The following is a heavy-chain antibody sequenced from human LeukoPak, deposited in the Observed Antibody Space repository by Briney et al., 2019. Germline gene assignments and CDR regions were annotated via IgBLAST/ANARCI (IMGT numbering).Heavy chain of an antibody. D-gene: IGHD6-13*01. V-gene: IGHV3-23*01. CDR3: AKDVRSVSAAGIFDY. CDR1: GFTFSSYA. J-gene: IGHJ4*02. Sequence: GGSLTLSCAASGFTFSSYAMSWVRQAPGKGLEWVSAISGSGGSTYYADSVKGRFTISRDNSKNTLYLQMNSLRAEDTAVYYCAKDVRSVSAAGIFDYWGQGTLVTVSS. CDR2: ISGSGGST.